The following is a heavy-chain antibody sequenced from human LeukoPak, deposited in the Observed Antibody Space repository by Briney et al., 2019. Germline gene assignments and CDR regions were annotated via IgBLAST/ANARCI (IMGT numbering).Heavy chain of an antibody. V-gene: IGHV4-30-4*08. CDR3: ARDRIAAPYFDY. CDR1: GGSISSGDYY. D-gene: IGHD6-6*01. Sequence: PSETLSLTCTVSGGSISSGDYYWSWIRQPPGKGLEWIGYIYYSGSTYYNPFLKSRFTISVDTSKNQFSLKLSSVTAADTAVYYCARDRIAAPYFDYWGQGTLVTVSS. CDR2: IYYSGST. J-gene: IGHJ4*02.